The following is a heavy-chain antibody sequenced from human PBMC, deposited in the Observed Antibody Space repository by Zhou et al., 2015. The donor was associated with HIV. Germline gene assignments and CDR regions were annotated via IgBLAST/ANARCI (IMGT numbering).Heavy chain of an antibody. J-gene: IGHJ4*02. V-gene: IGHV3-23*04. D-gene: IGHD1-26*01. CDR2: ISGSGGST. CDR1: GFRFDNHG. CDR3: ATETDDLGSKFH. Sequence: EVQLVESGGRVVRPGGSLRLSCVASGFRFDNHGMSWVRQTPGKGLEWVSAISGSGGSTYYADSVKGRFTISRDDSTNTLYLHMNSLKTEDTAVYYCATETDDLGSKFHWGQGTLVAVSS.